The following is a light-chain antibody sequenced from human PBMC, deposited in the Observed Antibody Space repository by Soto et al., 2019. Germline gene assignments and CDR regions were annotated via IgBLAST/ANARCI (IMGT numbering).Light chain of an antibody. J-gene: IGKJ1*01. CDR1: QSVSTN. CDR2: AAS. V-gene: IGKV3-15*01. Sequence: EIVMTQSPATLSVSPGERATLSCRASQSVSTNLAWYQQKPGQAPRLLIYAASTRATGVPARFSGSGSETEFTLTISSLQSEDFAVYYCQHFNSYPWTFGQGTKVEIK. CDR3: QHFNSYPWT.